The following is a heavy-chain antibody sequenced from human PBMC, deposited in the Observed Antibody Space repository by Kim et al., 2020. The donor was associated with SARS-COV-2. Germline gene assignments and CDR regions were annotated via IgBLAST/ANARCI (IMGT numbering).Heavy chain of an antibody. J-gene: IGHJ6*02. CDR2: IYYSWIT. Sequence: SETLSLTCTVSGGSISSYYWSWIRQPPGKGLEWIGYIYYSWITNYNPSLKSRVTISVDTSKNQFSLKLSSVTAADTAVYYCARGSLHYYYGMYVWGQGTT. CDR3: ARGSLHYYYGMYV. V-gene: IGHV4-59*13. D-gene: IGHD3-16*02. CDR1: GGSISSYY.